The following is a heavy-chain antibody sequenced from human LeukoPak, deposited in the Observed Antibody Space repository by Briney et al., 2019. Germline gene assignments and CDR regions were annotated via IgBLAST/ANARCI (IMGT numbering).Heavy chain of an antibody. CDR2: IYTSGST. J-gene: IGHJ4*02. CDR1: GGSLRSYL. D-gene: IGHD3-22*01. V-gene: IGHV4-4*07. Sequence: SSETLSLTCPVPGGSLRSYLGGWVRRPAGKGAGLVGRIYTSGSTYYNPSLKSRVAMSVDKAKSQLCLKLSSMIAPGRAVYYCASAGEYCYYRSGYDFDHLDYWGQGTLVTVSS. CDR3: ASAGEYCYYRSGYDFDHLDY.